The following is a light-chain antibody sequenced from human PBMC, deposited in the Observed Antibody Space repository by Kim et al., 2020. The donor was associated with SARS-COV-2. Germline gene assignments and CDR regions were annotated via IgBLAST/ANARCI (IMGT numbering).Light chain of an antibody. J-gene: IGLJ3*02. Sequence: GPSITLSCTGTSSYVGGYNYVSWYQPHPGTAPILMIYDVSNRPSGVSNRFSGSKSGNTASLTISGLQAEDEADYYCSSYTSSSTRVFGGGTQLTVL. V-gene: IGLV2-14*03. CDR1: SSYVGGYNY. CDR3: SSYTSSSTRV. CDR2: DVS.